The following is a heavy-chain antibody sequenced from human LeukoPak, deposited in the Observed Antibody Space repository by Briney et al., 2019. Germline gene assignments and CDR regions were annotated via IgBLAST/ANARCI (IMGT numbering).Heavy chain of an antibody. Sequence: SETLSLTCTVSGGSISSYYWSWIRQPPGKGLEWIGYIYYSGSTNYNPSLKSRVTISVDTSKNQFSLKLSSVTAADTAVYYCAISGSYRTADFYYFDYWGQGTLVTVSS. D-gene: IGHD1-26*01. CDR1: GGSISSYY. J-gene: IGHJ4*02. V-gene: IGHV4-59*01. CDR3: AISGSYRTADFYYFDY. CDR2: IYYSGST.